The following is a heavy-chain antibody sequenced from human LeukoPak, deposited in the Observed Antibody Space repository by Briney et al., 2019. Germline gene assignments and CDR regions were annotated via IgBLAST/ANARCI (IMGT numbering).Heavy chain of an antibody. CDR3: ARFRDGYNWYFDY. V-gene: IGHV1-2*02. J-gene: IGHJ4*02. CDR1: GYTFTGYY. Sequence: ASVKVSCKASGYTFTGYYMHWVRQAPGQGLEWMGWINPNSGGTNYAQKFQGRVTMTRDTSISTAYTELSSLRSEDTAVYYCARFRDGYNWYFDYWGQGTLVTVSS. D-gene: IGHD5-24*01. CDR2: INPNSGGT.